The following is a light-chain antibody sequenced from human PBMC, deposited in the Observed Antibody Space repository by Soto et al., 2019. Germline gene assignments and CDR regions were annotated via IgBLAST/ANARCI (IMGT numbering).Light chain of an antibody. CDR3: QHYGSSVLT. Sequence: EIVLTPSPGTPSISPGEGASLSCRASQSLISSYIAWYQQKPGQAPRLLIFGASSRATGIPDRFSGSGSGTDFTLTISRLEPEDFAVYYCQHYGSSVLTFGPGTKVDIK. J-gene: IGKJ3*01. CDR2: GAS. CDR1: QSLISSY. V-gene: IGKV3-20*01.